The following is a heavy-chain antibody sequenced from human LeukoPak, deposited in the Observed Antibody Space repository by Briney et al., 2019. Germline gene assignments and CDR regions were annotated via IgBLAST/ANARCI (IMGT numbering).Heavy chain of an antibody. CDR1: GGSISSHY. V-gene: IGHV4-59*11. CDR2: IHYSATT. Sequence: PSETLSVNCTVSGGSISSHYWSWIRQPPGKELNGIGYIHYSATTNYNPSLKSRVTISVDTSKNQFSLKVSSVTAADTAVYYCARDGVHQGGYYSYYMDVWGKGTTVTVSS. CDR3: ARDGVHQGGYYSYYMDV. D-gene: IGHD2-8*01. J-gene: IGHJ6*03.